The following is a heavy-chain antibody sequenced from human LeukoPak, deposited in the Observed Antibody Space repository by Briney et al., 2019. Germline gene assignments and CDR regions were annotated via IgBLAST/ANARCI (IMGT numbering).Heavy chain of an antibody. J-gene: IGHJ4*02. Sequence: SETLSLTCNVSGASVSSGSYYWSWIRQPPGKGLEWIGYIYYSGSTYYNPSLKSRVTISVDTSKNQFSLKLSSVTAADTAVYYCARVIEQLVPGLVDFWGQGTLVTVSS. V-gene: IGHV4-31*03. CDR2: IYYSGST. CDR3: ARVIEQLVPGLVDF. CDR1: GASVSSGSYY. D-gene: IGHD6-6*01.